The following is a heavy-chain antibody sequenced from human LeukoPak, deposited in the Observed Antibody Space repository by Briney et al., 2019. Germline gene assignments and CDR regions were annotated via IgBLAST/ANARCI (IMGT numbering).Heavy chain of an antibody. CDR3: ARALEAYDNLWGTYRSGAFNI. Sequence: GGSLRLSCAVSGFNFRTYWVGWIRQAPGKGLEYISVISSNGHSTYYANSVKGRFSISRDNSKNTLYLQVGSLRTDDMAVYYCARALEAYDNLWGTYRSGAFNIWGQGTMVTVSS. D-gene: IGHD3-16*02. J-gene: IGHJ3*02. CDR2: ISSNGHST. CDR1: GFNFRTYW. V-gene: IGHV3-64*01.